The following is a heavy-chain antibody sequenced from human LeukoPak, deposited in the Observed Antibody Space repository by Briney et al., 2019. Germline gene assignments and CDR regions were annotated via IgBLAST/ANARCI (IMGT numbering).Heavy chain of an antibody. Sequence: SETLSLTCTVSGGSISSYYWSWIRQPPGKGLEWIGYIYYSGSTNYNPSLKSRVTISVDTSKNQFSLKLSSVTAADTAVYYCARGRGAAAYDAFDIWGQGTMVTVSS. CDR1: GGSISSYY. D-gene: IGHD6-13*01. V-gene: IGHV4-59*01. J-gene: IGHJ3*02. CDR2: IYYSGST. CDR3: ARGRGAAAYDAFDI.